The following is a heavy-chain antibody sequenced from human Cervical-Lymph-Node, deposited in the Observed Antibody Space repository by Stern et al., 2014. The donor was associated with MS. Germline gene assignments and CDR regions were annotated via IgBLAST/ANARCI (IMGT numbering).Heavy chain of an antibody. CDR1: GFTFSDYY. CDR2: ISSNTI. D-gene: IGHD3-10*01. V-gene: IGHV3-11*01. J-gene: IGHJ5*01. CDR3: ARVDSYMVRGVIKSGWFDS. Sequence: VQLVESEGGLVKPGGSLRLSCAASGFTFSDYYMSWIRQAPRKGLECISYISSNTIYYADSVKGRFTISRDNAKNSLYLQMNNLRAEDTAVYYCARVDSYMVRGVIKSGWFDSWGQGTLVTVSS.